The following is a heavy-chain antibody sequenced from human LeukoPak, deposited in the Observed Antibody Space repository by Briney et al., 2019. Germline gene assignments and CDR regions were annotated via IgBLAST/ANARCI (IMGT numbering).Heavy chain of an antibody. D-gene: IGHD3-10*01. V-gene: IGHV4-39*07. CDR1: GGSISSTTYY. J-gene: IGHJ5*02. CDR3: ACLYYYGSGSLSSDWFDP. CDR2: INHSGST. Sequence: SETLSLTCTVAGGSISSTTYYWGWIRRPPGKGLEWIGEINHSGSTNYNPSLKSRVTISVDTSKNQFSLKLSSVTAADTAVYYCACLYYYGSGSLSSDWFDPWGQGTLVTVSS.